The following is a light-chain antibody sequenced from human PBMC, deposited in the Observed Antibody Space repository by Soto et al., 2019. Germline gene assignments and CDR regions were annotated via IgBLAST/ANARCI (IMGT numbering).Light chain of an antibody. V-gene: IGLV1-40*01. CDR3: QSYDSSLSASGV. Sequence: QSVLTQPPSVSAAPGQRVTIPGTGSSSNIGAGYDVHCYQQRPGTAPKLLIYGNNNRPSGVPDRFYGSKSGTSASLAIAGLQAEDEADYYCQSYDSSLSASGVFGGGTKLTVL. CDR2: GNN. CDR1: SSNIGAGYD. J-gene: IGLJ2*01.